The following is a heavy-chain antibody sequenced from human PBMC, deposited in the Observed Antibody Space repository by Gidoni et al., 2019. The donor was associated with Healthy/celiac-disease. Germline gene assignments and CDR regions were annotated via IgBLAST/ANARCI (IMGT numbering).Heavy chain of an antibody. V-gene: IGHV4-38-2*02. CDR1: GYSISSGYY. D-gene: IGHD3-22*01. Sequence: QVQLQESGPGLVKPSETLSLTCTVSGYSISSGYYWGWIRQPPGKGLEWIGSIYHSGSTYYNPSLKSRVTISVDTSKNQFSLKLSSVTAADTAVYYCARGGVTMIVPVWGWGQGTLVTVSS. J-gene: IGHJ4*02. CDR3: ARGGVTMIVPVWG. CDR2: IYHSGST.